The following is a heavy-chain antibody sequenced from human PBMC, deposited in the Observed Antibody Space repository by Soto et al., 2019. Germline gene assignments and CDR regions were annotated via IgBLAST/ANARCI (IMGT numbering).Heavy chain of an antibody. CDR2: IYYSGST. CDR3: ARDQVTHFDY. J-gene: IGHJ4*02. CDR1: GGSISSYY. V-gene: IGHV4-59*01. Sequence: SETLSLTCTVSGGSISSYYWSWIRQPPGKGLEWIGYIYYSGSTNYNPSLKSRVTISVDTSKNQFSLKLSSVTAADTAVYYCARDQVTHFDYWGRGTLVTVSS. D-gene: IGHD3-10*01.